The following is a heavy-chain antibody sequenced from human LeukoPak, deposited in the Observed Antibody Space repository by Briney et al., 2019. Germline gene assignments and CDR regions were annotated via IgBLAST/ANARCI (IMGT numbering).Heavy chain of an antibody. V-gene: IGHV4-34*01. D-gene: IGHD2-2*01. Sequence: SETLSLTCAVYGGSFSGYYWSWIRQPPGKGLEWIGEINHSGSTNYNPSLKSRVTISVDTSKNQFSLKLSSVTAADTTVYCSARGNIVLFPAAPKTYYFDDWGKGTMVTVSS. CDR2: INHSGST. CDR1: GGSFSGYY. CDR3: ARGNIVLFPAAPKTYYFDD. J-gene: IGHJ4*01.